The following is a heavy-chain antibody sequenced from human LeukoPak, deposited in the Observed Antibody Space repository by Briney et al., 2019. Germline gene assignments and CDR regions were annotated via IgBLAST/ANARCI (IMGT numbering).Heavy chain of an antibody. CDR3: ARGIGGYNYGYYFDY. Sequence: ASETLSLTCTVSGGSISSYRWSWIRQPPGKGLEWIGYIYYTGSTNYNPSLKSRVTISVDTSKNEFSLKLNSVTAADTAVYYCARGIGGYNYGYYFDYWGQGTLVTVSS. V-gene: IGHV4-59*01. CDR2: IYYTGST. CDR1: GGSISSYR. D-gene: IGHD5-18*01. J-gene: IGHJ4*02.